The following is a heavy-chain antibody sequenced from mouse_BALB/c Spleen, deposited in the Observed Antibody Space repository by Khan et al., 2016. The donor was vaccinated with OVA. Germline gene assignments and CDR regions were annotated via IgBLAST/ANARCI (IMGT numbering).Heavy chain of an antibody. V-gene: IGHV5-9-3*01. J-gene: IGHJ1*01. CDR3: ARPPMTTLVATSYWFFDV. Sequence: EVQLQESGGDLVKPGGSLKLSCAASGFTFSGYALSWVRQTPEKRLEWVATISSGDSYTYYPDSVKGRFTISRDNAKNTLYLQMSSLRSEDTAMYYCARPPMTTLVATSYWFFDVWGAGTTVTVSS. CDR1: GFTFSGYA. CDR2: ISSGDSYT. D-gene: IGHD1-1*01.